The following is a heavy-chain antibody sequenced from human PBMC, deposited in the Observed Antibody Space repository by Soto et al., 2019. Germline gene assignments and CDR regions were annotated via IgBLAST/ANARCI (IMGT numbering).Heavy chain of an antibody. D-gene: IGHD2-8*01. J-gene: IGHJ5*02. V-gene: IGHV4-61*01. CDR2: ISNSGST. CDR1: GASVTTPTYY. Sequence: QVQLQESGPGLVKPSETLSLTCFVSGASVTTPTYYWTWIRQPPGQGLEWIGYISNSGSTNYNPSFKRRVTISAGTSKDQFSLKLNFVRPADTAVFFLSRRNFGCKLPGPWGQGTLVTVSS. CDR3: SRRNFGCKLPGP.